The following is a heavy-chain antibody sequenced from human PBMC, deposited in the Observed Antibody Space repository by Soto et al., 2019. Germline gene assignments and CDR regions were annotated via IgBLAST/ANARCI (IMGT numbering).Heavy chain of an antibody. J-gene: IGHJ4*02. CDR3: ARADPDASVGY. V-gene: IGHV4-59*01. CDR2: ISYSGST. D-gene: IGHD2-15*01. Sequence: SETLSLTCTVSGGSMSSYYWTWLRQSPGRGLEWIGYISYSGSTYYNPSLKSRVTISADTSKNQSSLRMNSMIAADTAVYYCARADPDASVGYWGQGTLVTVSS. CDR1: GGSMSSYY.